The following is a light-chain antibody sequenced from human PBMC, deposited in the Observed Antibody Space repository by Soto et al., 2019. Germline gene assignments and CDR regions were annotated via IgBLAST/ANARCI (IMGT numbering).Light chain of an antibody. CDR3: CSYAGSYTLVI. Sequence: QSVLTQPRSVSGSPGQSVTISCTGTSSDVGGYDYVSWYQQHPGEAPKLIIYDVTERPSGVPDRFSGSKSGNTASLTISGLQAEDEAVYHCCSYAGSYTLVIFGGGTQLTVL. J-gene: IGLJ2*01. V-gene: IGLV2-11*01. CDR1: SSDVGGYDY. CDR2: DVT.